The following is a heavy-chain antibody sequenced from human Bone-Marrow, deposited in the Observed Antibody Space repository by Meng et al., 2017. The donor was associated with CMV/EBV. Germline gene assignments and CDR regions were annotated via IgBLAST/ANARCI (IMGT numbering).Heavy chain of an antibody. V-gene: IGHV3-21*01. Sequence: GGSLRLSCAASGFTFSSYTMNWVRQAPGKGLEWVSSISGVSSYIYYADSVMGRFTISRDNAKNSLYLQMNSLRAEDTAVYYCARDHMYSGSYAIDYWGQGTLVTVSS. D-gene: IGHD1-26*01. CDR3: ARDHMYSGSYAIDY. CDR1: GFTFSSYT. J-gene: IGHJ4*02. CDR2: ISGVSSYI.